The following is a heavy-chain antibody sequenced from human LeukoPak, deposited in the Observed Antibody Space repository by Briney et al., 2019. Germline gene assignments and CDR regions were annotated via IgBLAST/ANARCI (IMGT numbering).Heavy chain of an antibody. Sequence: SETLCLTCTVSGGSISSYYWSWIRQPPGKGLEWIGYIYYSGSTSYNPSLKSRVTISVDTSKNQFSLKLSSVTAADTAVYYCARVTILGGMDVWGQGTTVTVSS. J-gene: IGHJ6*01. V-gene: IGHV4-59*01. D-gene: IGHD3-3*01. CDR1: GGSISSYY. CDR3: ARVTILGGMDV. CDR2: IYYSGST.